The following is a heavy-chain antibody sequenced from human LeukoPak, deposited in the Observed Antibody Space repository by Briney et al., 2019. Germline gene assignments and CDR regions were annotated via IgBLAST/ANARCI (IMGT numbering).Heavy chain of an antibody. V-gene: IGHV3-7*01. CDR2: IKQDGSDK. Sequence: PGGSLRLSCAASGFTFSSYWMSWVRQAPGKGLEWVANIKQDGSDKYYVDSVRGRFTISRDNAKNTLYLQMNSLRAEDTAVYYCARPQDIVVVPAAILYYYCSMDVWGQGTTVTVSS. D-gene: IGHD2-2*02. CDR1: GFTFSSYW. J-gene: IGHJ6*02. CDR3: ARPQDIVVVPAAILYYYCSMDV.